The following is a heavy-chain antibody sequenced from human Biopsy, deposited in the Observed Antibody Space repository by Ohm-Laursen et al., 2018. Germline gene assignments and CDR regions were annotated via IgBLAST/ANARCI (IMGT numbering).Heavy chain of an antibody. CDR1: GGSISDSTYY. Sequence: TLSLTCTVSGGSISDSTYYWGWIRQPPGEGLEWIGHIFYSGTTSYNPSHKSRITISVDTSKTQFSLRLSSVTAADTAVYYCARFQAGTIEVYWGQGTLVTVSS. CDR3: ARFQAGTIEVY. CDR2: IFYSGTT. D-gene: IGHD3-3*01. J-gene: IGHJ4*02. V-gene: IGHV4-39*01.